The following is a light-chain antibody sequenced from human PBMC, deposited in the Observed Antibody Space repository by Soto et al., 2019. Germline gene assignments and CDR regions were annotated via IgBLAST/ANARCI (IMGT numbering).Light chain of an antibody. V-gene: IGKV3-11*01. J-gene: IGKJ5*01. CDR2: DAS. CDR3: QQRSKVIT. CDR1: QSVSGY. Sequence: EVVLTQSPATLSLSPGERATLSCRASQSVSGYLAWYQQKPGQAPRLLIYDASNRATGIPARFSGRGSGTDFALTISILDPEDVAVYYCQQRSKVITFGQGTRLQI.